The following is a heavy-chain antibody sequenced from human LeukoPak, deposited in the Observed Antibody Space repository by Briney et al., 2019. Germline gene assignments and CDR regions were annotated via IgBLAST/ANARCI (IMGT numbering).Heavy chain of an antibody. D-gene: IGHD2-2*01. Sequence: SVKVSCKASGGTFSSYAISWVRQAPGQGLEWMGGIIPIFGTANYAQKFQGRVAITADESTSTAYMELSSLRSEDTAVYYCARGGYCSSISCYPIAENYYYYYMDVWGKGTTVTVSS. CDR1: GGTFSSYA. CDR2: IIPIFGTA. V-gene: IGHV1-69*13. J-gene: IGHJ6*03. CDR3: ARGGYCSSISCYPIAENYYYYYMDV.